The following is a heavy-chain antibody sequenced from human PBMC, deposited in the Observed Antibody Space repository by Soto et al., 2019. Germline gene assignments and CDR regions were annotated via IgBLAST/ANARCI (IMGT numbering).Heavy chain of an antibody. CDR1: GFSLSTSGVG. D-gene: IGHD2-8*01. CDR3: AHSYRSGGYAIGYFDL. CDR2: IYWNDDK. V-gene: IGHV2-5*01. Sequence: QITLKESGPTLVKPTQTLTLTCTFSGFSLSTSGVGVGWIRQPPGKALEWLALIYWNDDKRYSPSLKSRLTHTQDTSKNQVVLTLTNMDPVDTATYYCAHSYRSGGYAIGYFDLWGRGSLVTVSS. J-gene: IGHJ2*01.